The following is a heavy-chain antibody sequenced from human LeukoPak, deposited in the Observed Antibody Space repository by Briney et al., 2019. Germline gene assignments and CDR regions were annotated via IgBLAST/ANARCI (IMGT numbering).Heavy chain of an antibody. Sequence: PSETLSLTCIVSGGSIGNYYWSWIRQPPGRGLEWIGYMHHSGNNNYNPSLKSRATVSIDTSKNQFSLRVDSVTAADTAVYYCARHGGSGSYFHHQRAFDIWGQGTVVTVSS. J-gene: IGHJ3*02. CDR1: GGSIGNYY. V-gene: IGHV4-59*08. CDR3: ARHGGSGSYFHHQRAFDI. CDR2: MHHSGNN. D-gene: IGHD3-10*01.